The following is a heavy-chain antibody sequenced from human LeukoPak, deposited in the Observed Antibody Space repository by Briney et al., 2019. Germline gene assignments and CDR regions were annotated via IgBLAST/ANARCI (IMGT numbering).Heavy chain of an antibody. V-gene: IGHV1-18*01. CDR1: GYTFTSYG. CDR2: ISAYNGNT. J-gene: IGHJ6*02. CDR3: ARDRQQLVHYYGMDV. D-gene: IGHD6-13*01. Sequence: ASVKVSCKASGYTFTSYGISWVRQAPGQGLEWMGWISAYNGNTNYAQKLQGRVTMTIDTSTSTAYMELRSLRSDDTAVYYCARDRQQLVHYYGMDVWGQGTTVTVSS.